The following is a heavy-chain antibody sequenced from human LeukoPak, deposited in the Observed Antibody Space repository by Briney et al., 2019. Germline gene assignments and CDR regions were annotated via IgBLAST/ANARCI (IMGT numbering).Heavy chain of an antibody. CDR1: GYSFTSYW. J-gene: IGHJ3*02. V-gene: IGHV5-51*01. CDR3: ARPFPLLVGAFDI. D-gene: IGHD3-10*01. Sequence: GESLKISCKGSGYSFTSYWIVWVRQMPGKGLEWIGIIYPGDSDTRYSPSFQGQVTISADKSISTAYLQWSSLKASDTAMYYCARPFPLLVGAFDIWGQGTMVTVSS. CDR2: IYPGDSDT.